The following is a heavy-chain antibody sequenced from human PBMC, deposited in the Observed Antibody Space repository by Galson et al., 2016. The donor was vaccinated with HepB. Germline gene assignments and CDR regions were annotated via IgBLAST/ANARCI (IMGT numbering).Heavy chain of an antibody. CDR3: ARDMARGRYYYYGMDV. CDR2: ISFDGSNK. Sequence: SLRLSCAASGFTFSDYYMSWIRQAPGKGLEWVAVISFDGSNKYYAASVKGRFTISRDNSKNTVYLQMNSLRPEDTAVFYCARDMARGRYYYYGMDVWGQGTTVTVSS. V-gene: IGHV3-30-3*01. D-gene: IGHD3-10*01. CDR1: GFTFSDYY. J-gene: IGHJ6*02.